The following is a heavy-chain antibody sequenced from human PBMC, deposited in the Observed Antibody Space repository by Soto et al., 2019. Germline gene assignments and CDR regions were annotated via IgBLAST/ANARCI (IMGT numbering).Heavy chain of an antibody. Sequence: LSLTCAVSGAPISGSVWWTWVRQPPGKGLEWIGEVFHSGGANYNPSLKSRVSMSVDTSRSQFSLELHSVTAADTAVYYCARKAWVRFDFWGQGIMVTVSS. CDR3: ARKAWVRFDF. CDR2: VFHSGGA. V-gene: IGHV4-4*02. CDR1: GAPISGSVW. J-gene: IGHJ4*02. D-gene: IGHD3-16*01.